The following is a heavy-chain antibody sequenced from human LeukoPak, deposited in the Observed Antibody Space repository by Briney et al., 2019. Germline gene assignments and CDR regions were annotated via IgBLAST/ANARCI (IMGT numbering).Heavy chain of an antibody. J-gene: IGHJ6*02. V-gene: IGHV1-24*01. CDR2: FDPEDGET. CDR3: ATDSYGIVGAARYYYYGMDV. CDR1: GYTLTELS. D-gene: IGHD1-26*01. Sequence: ASVKVSCTVSGYTLTELSMRWVRQAPGKGLEWMGGFDPEDGETIYAQKFQGRVTMTEDTSTDTAYMELSSLRSEDTAVYYCATDSYGIVGAARYYYYGMDVGGQGTTVTVSS.